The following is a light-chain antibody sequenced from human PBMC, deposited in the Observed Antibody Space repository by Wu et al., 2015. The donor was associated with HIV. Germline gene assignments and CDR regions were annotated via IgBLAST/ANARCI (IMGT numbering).Light chain of an antibody. J-gene: IGKJ5*01. CDR3: QQYNNWIT. CDR1: QNVDSN. CDR2: DAS. Sequence: EIVMTQSPATLSVSPGERVTLSCRTSQNVDSNLAWYQQKPGQAPRLLIYDASTRATGIAARFSGSGSGTEFTLTITNMQSEDFAVYYCQQYNNWITFGQGTRLEIK. V-gene: IGKV3-15*01.